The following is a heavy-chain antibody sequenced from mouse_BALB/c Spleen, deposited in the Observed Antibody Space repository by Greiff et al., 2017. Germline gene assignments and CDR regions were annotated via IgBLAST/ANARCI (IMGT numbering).Heavy chain of an antibody. CDR2: IDPETGGT. Sequence: QVQLQQSGAELVRPGASVTLSCKASGYTFTDYEMHWVKQTPVHGLEWIGAIDPETGGTAYNQKFKGKATLTADKSSSTAYMELRSLTSEDSAVYYCTRYRYNWYFDVGGAGTTVTVSS. D-gene: IGHD1-2*01. CDR3: TRYRYNWYFDV. CDR1: GYTFTDYE. V-gene: IGHV1-15*01. J-gene: IGHJ1*01.